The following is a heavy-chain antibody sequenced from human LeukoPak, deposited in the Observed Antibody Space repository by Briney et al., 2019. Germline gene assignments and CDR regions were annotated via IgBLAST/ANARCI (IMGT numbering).Heavy chain of an antibody. CDR1: GFTFSSYG. V-gene: IGHV3-33*01. J-gene: IGHJ4*02. CDR3: PRRGYSSPVDY. D-gene: IGHD1-1*01. Sequence: PGRSLRLSCAASGFTFSSYGMHWVRQAPGKGLEWVAVIWYDGSNKYYADSVTGRFTISRDNSKNTLYLQMNSLRAEDTAVYSCPRRGYSSPVDYWGQGTLVTVSS. CDR2: IWYDGSNK.